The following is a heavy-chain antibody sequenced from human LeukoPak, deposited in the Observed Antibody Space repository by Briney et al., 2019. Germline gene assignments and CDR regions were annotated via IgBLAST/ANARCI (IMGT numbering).Heavy chain of an antibody. J-gene: IGHJ4*02. Sequence: PSDTQSLTCAVYGGSYSGYYWSWLRQPPGKGLEWLGEINHSRSTNYNPSLRSRVTLSVDTSKNQFSLKLSSVTAADTAVYYCARSGTYGDYSFDYWGQGTLVTVSS. CDR2: INHSRST. CDR1: GGSYSGYY. CDR3: ARSGTYGDYSFDY. D-gene: IGHD4-17*01. V-gene: IGHV4-34*01.